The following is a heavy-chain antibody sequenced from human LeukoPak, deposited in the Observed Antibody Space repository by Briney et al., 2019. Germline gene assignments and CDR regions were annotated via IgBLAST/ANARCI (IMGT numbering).Heavy chain of an antibody. V-gene: IGHV1-18*01. Sequence: XXXXTFTXXXISWVRQAPGQGLEWMGWISAYNGNTNYAQKLQGRVTMTTDTSTSTAYMELRSRRADEQAVYYCEXXXXXXXXXXXXGGKVYYFDYWGQGTLVTVSS. CDR1: XXTFTXXX. J-gene: IGHJ4*02. CDR2: ISAYNGNT. CDR3: EXXXXXXXXXXXXGGKVYYFDY. D-gene: IGHD3-16*01.